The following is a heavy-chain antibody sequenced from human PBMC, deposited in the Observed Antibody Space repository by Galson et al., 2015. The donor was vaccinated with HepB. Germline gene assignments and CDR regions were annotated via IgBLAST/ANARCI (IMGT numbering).Heavy chain of an antibody. CDR2: IYWDDDR. Sequence: PALVKPTQTLTLTCTFSGFSLSTSGVGVGRIRQPPGEALEWLAVIYWDDDRRYRPSLRSRLTITKDTSKNQVFLIMTNMDPVDTATYYCAHRRDYNGVWDWGDFDFWGQGTLVTVSS. J-gene: IGHJ4*02. D-gene: IGHD2-8*01. CDR3: AHRRDYNGVWDWGDFDF. CDR1: GFSLSTSGVG. V-gene: IGHV2-5*02.